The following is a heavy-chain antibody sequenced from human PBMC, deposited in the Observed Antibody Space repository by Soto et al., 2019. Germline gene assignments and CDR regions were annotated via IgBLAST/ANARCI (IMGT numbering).Heavy chain of an antibody. V-gene: IGHV5-51*01. CDR1: GYSFTSYW. J-gene: IGHJ4*02. CDR2: IYPGDSDT. CDR3: AKRATSSSFHY. Sequence: PGESLKISCKGSGYSFTSYWIAWVRQMPGKGLEWMGIIYPGDSDTRYSPSFQGHVTISADKSISTVYLHWSGLEASDTAMYYCAKRATSSSFHYPGPGPLVTLSS.